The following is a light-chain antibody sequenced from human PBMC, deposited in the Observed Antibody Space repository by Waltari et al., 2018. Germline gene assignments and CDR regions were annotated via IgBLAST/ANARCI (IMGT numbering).Light chain of an antibody. CDR2: GAA. CDR1: QSVSSN. J-gene: IGKJ1*01. Sequence: EIVMTQSPATLSVSPGERATLSCRASQSVSSNLAWYQQRPGQPPRLLIYGAATRATGIPARLSGSGSGTEFTLTISSLQSEDFAVYYCQQYNNWRTFGQGTKVEIK. CDR3: QQYNNWRT. V-gene: IGKV3-15*01.